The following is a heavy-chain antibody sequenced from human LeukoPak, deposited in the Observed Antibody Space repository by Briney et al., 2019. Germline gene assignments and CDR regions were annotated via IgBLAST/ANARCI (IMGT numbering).Heavy chain of an antibody. D-gene: IGHD6-19*01. Sequence: PSATLSLTCTVSGGSISSSSYYWGWIRQPPGKGLEWIWSINYSGSTNYNPSLKSRVTIFGDTPKNQFSLKLSSVTAADTAVYYCARRHIAVAGGPFDYWGQGTLVTVSS. J-gene: IGHJ4*02. CDR2: INYSGST. CDR3: ARRHIAVAGGPFDY. CDR1: GGSISSSSYY. V-gene: IGHV4-39*01.